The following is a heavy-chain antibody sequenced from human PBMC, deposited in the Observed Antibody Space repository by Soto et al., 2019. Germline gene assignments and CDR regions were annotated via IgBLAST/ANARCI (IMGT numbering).Heavy chain of an antibody. CDR2: MNPNSGNT. CDR3: ARRGAHDYYYYYGMDV. CDR1: GYTFTSYD. Sequence: GASVKVSCKASGYTFTSYDINWVRQATGQGLEWMGWMNPNSGNTGYAQKFQGRVTMTRNTSISTAYMELSSLRSEDTAVYYCARRGAHDYYYYYGMDVWGHGTTVT. D-gene: IGHD3-16*01. J-gene: IGHJ6*02. V-gene: IGHV1-8*01.